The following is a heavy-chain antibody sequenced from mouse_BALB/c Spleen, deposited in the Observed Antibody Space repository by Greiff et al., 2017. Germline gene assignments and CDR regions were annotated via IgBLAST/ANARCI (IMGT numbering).Heavy chain of an antibody. D-gene: IGHD2-1*01. CDR2: ISSGGSYT. Sequence: EVHLVESGGDLVKPGGSLKLSCAASGFTFSSYGMSWVRQTPDKRLEWVATISSGGSYTYYPDSVKGRFTISRDNAKNTLYLQMSSLKSEDTAMYYCARQRAMVTTSDFAYWGQGTLVTVSA. CDR3: ARQRAMVTTSDFAY. J-gene: IGHJ3*01. V-gene: IGHV5-6*01. CDR1: GFTFSSYG.